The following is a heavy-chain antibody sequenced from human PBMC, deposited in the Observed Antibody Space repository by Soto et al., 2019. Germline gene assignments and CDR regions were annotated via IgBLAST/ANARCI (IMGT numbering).Heavy chain of an antibody. CDR1: GFPFSHYW. CDR3: TSDTFGLRDT. CDR2: INPAGTIT. D-gene: IGHD3-16*01. V-gene: IGHV3-74*01. J-gene: IGHJ5*02. Sequence: GGSLRLCCEASGFPFSHYWMHWVRQTPGKGLVWVSRINPAGTITNYADSVEGRVTISRDNADRALFLQMNSLSAEDTAIYYCTSDTFGLRDTWGQGTLDTVSS.